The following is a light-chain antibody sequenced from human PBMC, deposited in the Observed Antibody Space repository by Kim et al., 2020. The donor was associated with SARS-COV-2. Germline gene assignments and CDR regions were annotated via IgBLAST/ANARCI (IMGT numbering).Light chain of an antibody. Sequence: SPGERATLSCRASQSVSSSYLAWYQQKPGQAPRLLIYGASSRATGIPDRFSGSGSGTDFTFTISRLEPEDFAVYYCQQYGSSPLTFGGGTKVEIK. CDR3: QQYGSSPLT. CDR1: QSVSSSY. V-gene: IGKV3-20*01. J-gene: IGKJ4*01. CDR2: GAS.